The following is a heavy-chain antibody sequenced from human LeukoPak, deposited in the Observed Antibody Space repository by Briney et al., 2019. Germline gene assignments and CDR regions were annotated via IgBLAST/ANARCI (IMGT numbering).Heavy chain of an antibody. Sequence: GGSLRLSCAASGFTFSSYAMSWVRQAPGKGLEWVSAISGSGGSTYYADSVKGRFTISRDNSKNTLYLQMNSLRAEDTAVYYCAKVGYYDFWSGYPWDYYYYYYMDVWGKGTTVTVSS. J-gene: IGHJ6*03. CDR1: GFTFSSYA. V-gene: IGHV3-23*01. D-gene: IGHD3-3*01. CDR2: ISGSGGST. CDR3: AKVGYYDFWSGYPWDYYYYYYMDV.